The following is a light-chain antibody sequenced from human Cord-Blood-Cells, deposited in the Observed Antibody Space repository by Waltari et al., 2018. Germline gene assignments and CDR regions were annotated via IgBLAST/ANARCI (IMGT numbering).Light chain of an antibody. CDR2: EGS. V-gene: IGLV2-23*01. Sequence: QSALTQPAPVSGSPGQSLTLSCTGTTSAVGSYNLVSWYQQHPGKAPKLMIYEGSKRPSGVSNRFSGSKSGNTASLTISGLQAEDEADYYCCSYAGSSIWVFGGGTKLTVL. J-gene: IGLJ3*02. CDR1: TSAVGSYNL. CDR3: CSYAGSSIWV.